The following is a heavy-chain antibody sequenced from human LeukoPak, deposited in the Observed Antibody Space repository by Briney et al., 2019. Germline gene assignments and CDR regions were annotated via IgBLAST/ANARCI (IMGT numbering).Heavy chain of an antibody. J-gene: IGHJ5*02. CDR2: INPNSGGT. CDR1: GYTFTGYY. V-gene: IGHV1-2*02. CDR3: ARAPTVAEIENWFDP. Sequence: GASVKVSCKASGYTFTGYYMHWVRQAPGQGLEWMGWINPNSGGTNYAQRFQGRVTMTRDTSISTAYMELSRLRSDDTAVYYCARAPTVAEIENWFDPWGQGTLVTVSS. D-gene: IGHD6-19*01.